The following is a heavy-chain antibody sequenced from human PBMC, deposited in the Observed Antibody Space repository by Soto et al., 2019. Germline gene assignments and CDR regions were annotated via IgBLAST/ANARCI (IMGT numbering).Heavy chain of an antibody. CDR1: GYSVSSSDYY. D-gene: IGHD2-15*01. V-gene: IGHV4-39*01. J-gene: IGHJ6*02. CDR2: MFYSGLT. CDR3: APLTVSLSGPYGIHV. Sequence: XETLCLTCSVSGYSVSSSDYYWAWIRQPPGKGLEWIGSMFYSGLTYYNPSPKSRVTLSVDTSKNHFSVRLNSVTAADTAVYYCAPLTVSLSGPYGIHVWGQGTTVTVSS.